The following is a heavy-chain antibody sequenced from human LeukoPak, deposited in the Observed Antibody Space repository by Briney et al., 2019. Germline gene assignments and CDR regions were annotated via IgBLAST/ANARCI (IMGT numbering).Heavy chain of an antibody. CDR1: GGSFSGYY. V-gene: IGHV4-34*01. J-gene: IGHJ4*02. Sequence: SETLSLTCAVYGGSFSGYYWSWIRQPPGKGLEWIGEINHSGSTNYNPSLKSRVTISVDTSKNQFSLKLSSVTAADTAVYYCARGLGRDGYNRARYFDYWGQGTLVTVSS. D-gene: IGHD5-24*01. CDR3: ARGLGRDGYNRARYFDY. CDR2: INHSGST.